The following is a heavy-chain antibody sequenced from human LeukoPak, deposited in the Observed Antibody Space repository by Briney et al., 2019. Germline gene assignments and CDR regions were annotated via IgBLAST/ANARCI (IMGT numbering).Heavy chain of an antibody. CDR3: AKGVVGANFDY. CDR2: ISGSGGST. CDR1: GFTFSSYS. V-gene: IGHV3-23*01. D-gene: IGHD1-26*01. J-gene: IGHJ4*02. Sequence: GGSLRLSCAASGFTFSSYSMNWVRQAPGKGLEWVSAISGSGGSTYYADSVKGRFTISRDNSKNTLYLQMNSLRAEDTAVYYCAKGVVGANFDYWGQGTLVTVSS.